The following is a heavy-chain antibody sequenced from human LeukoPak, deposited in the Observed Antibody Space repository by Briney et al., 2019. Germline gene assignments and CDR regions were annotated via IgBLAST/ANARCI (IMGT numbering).Heavy chain of an antibody. CDR2: IIPIFGTA. J-gene: IGHJ3*02. V-gene: IGHV1-69*01. D-gene: IGHD3-10*01. CDR3: ARDTITMVRGKSARSSPAFDI. CDR1: GGTCSSYA. Sequence: SVKVSCKASGGTCSSYAISWVRQAPGQGLEWMGGIIPIFGTANYAQKFQGRVTITADESTSTAYMELSSLRSEDTAVYYCARDTITMVRGKSARSSPAFDIWGQGTMVTVSS.